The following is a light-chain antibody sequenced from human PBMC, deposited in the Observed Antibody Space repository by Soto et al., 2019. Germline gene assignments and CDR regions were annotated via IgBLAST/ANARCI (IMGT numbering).Light chain of an antibody. V-gene: IGLV2-14*01. J-gene: IGLJ1*01. Sequence: QSALTQPASVSGFPGQSITISCTGTSSDVGGYNYVSWYEQHPGKAPKLMIYEVSNRPSGVSNRFSGSKSGNTASLTISGLQAEDEADYYCSSYAGSTYVFGTGTKVTVL. CDR2: EVS. CDR1: SSDVGGYNY. CDR3: SSYAGSTYV.